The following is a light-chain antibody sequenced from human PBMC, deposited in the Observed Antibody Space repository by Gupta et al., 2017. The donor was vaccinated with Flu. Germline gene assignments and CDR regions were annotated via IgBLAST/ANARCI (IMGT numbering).Light chain of an antibody. CDR2: WAS. V-gene: IGKV4-1*01. Sequence: NCKSSQSVLYSSNNKNYLAWYQKKPGQPPKLLIYWASTRESGVPDRFSASGSGTDFTLTISSLQAEDVAVYYCQQYYSTPYTFGQGTKLEIK. CDR1: QSVLYSSNNKNY. J-gene: IGKJ2*01. CDR3: QQYYSTPYT.